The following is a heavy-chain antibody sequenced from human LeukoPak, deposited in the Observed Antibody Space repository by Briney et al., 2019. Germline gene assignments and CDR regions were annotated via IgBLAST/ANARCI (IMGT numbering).Heavy chain of an antibody. V-gene: IGHV4-39*07. CDR2: IYYSGST. CDR3: ARESVTTVTVDAFDI. D-gene: IGHD4-17*01. J-gene: IGHJ3*02. CDR1: GGSISSSSYY. Sequence: PSETLSLTRTVSGGSISSSSYYWGWIRQPPGKGLEWIGSIYYSGSTYYNPSLKSRVTISVDTSKNQFSLKLSSVTAADTAVYYCARESVTTVTVDAFDIWGQGTMVTVSS.